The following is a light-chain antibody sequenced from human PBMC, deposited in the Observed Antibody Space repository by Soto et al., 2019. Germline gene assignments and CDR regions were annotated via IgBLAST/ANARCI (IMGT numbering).Light chain of an antibody. V-gene: IGKV3-20*01. CDR1: QSVNTIY. Sequence: EIVLTQSPGTLSLSPGERATLSCRASQSVNTIYFAWYQQKPGQAPRLLIYSTSNRATGIPDRFSGSVSGTDFTLTISRLEPEDFAVYYCQQYDTSPRTFGQGTKVEIK. J-gene: IGKJ1*01. CDR3: QQYDTSPRT. CDR2: STS.